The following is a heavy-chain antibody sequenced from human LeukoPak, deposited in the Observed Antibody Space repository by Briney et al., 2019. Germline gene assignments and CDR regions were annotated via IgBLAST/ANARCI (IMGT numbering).Heavy chain of an antibody. V-gene: IGHV1-46*01. Sequence: GASVKVSCKASGYTFTSYYMHWVRQAPGQGLEWMGIINPSGGSTSYAQKFQGRVTMTRDTSTSTVYMELSSLRSEDTAVYYCARRFGELSPDYYYYYGMDVWGQGTMVTVSS. CDR2: INPSGGST. D-gene: IGHD3-10*01. CDR1: GYTFTSYY. J-gene: IGHJ6*02. CDR3: ARRFGELSPDYYYYYGMDV.